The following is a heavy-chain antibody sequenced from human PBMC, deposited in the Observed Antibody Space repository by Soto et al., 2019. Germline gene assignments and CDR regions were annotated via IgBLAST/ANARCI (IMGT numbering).Heavy chain of an antibody. CDR2: IIPILGIA. CDR1: GGTFSSYT. V-gene: IGHV1-69*02. J-gene: IGHJ6*02. Sequence: SVKVSCKASGGTFSSYTISWVRQAPGQGLEWMGRIIPILGIANYAQKFQGRVTITADKSTSTAYMELSSLRAEDTAVYYCARAIDYYYGMDVWGQGTTVTVSS. CDR3: ARAIDYYYGMDV.